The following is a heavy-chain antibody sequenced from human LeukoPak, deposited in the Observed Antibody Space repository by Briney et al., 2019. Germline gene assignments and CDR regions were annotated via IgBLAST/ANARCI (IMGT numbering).Heavy chain of an antibody. J-gene: IGHJ4*02. CDR3: ARDSSFGGFNFDY. V-gene: IGHV4-59*01. Sequence: SETLSLTCTVSGGSISSYYWSWIRQPPGKGLEWIGYIYYSGCTNYNPSLKSRVTISVDTSKNQFSLKLSSVTAADTAVYYCARDSSFGGFNFDYWGQGTLVTVSS. CDR1: GGSISSYY. CDR2: IYYSGCT. D-gene: IGHD3-3*01.